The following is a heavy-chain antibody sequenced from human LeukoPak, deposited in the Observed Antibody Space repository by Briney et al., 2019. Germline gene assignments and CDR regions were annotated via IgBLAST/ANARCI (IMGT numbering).Heavy chain of an antibody. V-gene: IGHV4-34*01. CDR1: GGSFSGYY. J-gene: IGHJ4*02. D-gene: IGHD6-19*01. Sequence: KPSETLSLTCAVYGGSFSGYYWSWIRQPPGKGLEWIGEINHSGSTNYNPSLKSRVTISVDTSKNQFSLKLSSVTAADTAVYYCARGPSSGWFDCWGQGTLVTVSS. CDR2: INHSGST. CDR3: ARGPSSGWFDC.